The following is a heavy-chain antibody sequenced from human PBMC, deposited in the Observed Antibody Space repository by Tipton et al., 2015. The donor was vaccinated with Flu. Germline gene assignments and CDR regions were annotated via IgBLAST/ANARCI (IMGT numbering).Heavy chain of an antibody. Sequence: SLRLSCAASGFTFSTYWMSWVRQAPGKGLEWVANINQDGSEKYSVDSVKGRFTISRDNARNSLYLQMSSLRAEDTAMYYCAPLRGSGSYSRYAFDIWGQGTMVTVSS. CDR1: GFTFSTYW. CDR3: APLRGSGSYSRYAFDI. CDR2: INQDGSEK. D-gene: IGHD1-26*01. J-gene: IGHJ3*02. V-gene: IGHV3-7*01.